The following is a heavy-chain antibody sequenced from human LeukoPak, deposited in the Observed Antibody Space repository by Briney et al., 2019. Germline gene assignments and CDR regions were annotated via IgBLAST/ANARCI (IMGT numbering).Heavy chain of an antibody. V-gene: IGHV3-30*02. CDR2: VRYDGSDK. D-gene: IGHD3-3*01. J-gene: IGHJ4*02. CDR1: GFSFSSYG. CDR3: AKDMAGYDFWSGQDADY. Sequence: GGSLRLSCAASGFSFSSYGMHWVRQAPGKGLEWVAFVRYDGSDKYYAGSVKDRFTISRDNSKNTLYLQMNSLRAEDTAVYYCAKDMAGYDFWSGQDADYWGQGTLVTVSS.